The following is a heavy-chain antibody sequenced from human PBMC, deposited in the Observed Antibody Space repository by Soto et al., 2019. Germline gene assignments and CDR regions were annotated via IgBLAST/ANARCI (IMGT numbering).Heavy chain of an antibody. CDR3: AKGRDGDYGGYFDY. CDR1: GFTFSSYA. CDR2: ISGSGGST. J-gene: IGHJ4*02. Sequence: EVQLLESGGGLVQPGGSLRLSCAASGFTFSSYAMSWVRQAPGQGLEWVSAISGSGGSTYYADSVKGRFTISRDNSKNTLYLQMNSVRGEDTAVYYCAKGRDGDYGGYFDYGGQGTLVTVCS. V-gene: IGHV3-23*01. D-gene: IGHD4-17*01.